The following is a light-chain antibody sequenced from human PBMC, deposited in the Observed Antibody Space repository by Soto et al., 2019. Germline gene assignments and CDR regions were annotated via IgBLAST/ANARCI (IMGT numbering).Light chain of an antibody. CDR2: TTS. V-gene: IGKV1-39*01. CDR3: QQSYSTPQT. Sequence: DIQMTQSPSSLSASVGDRVTISCRASQIISNFLNWYQQKSGRPPKLLIHTTSSLQSGVPSRFSASGTGTEFTLTISSLQPEDFATYYCQQSYSTPQTFGGGTKVDI. CDR1: QIISNF. J-gene: IGKJ4*01.